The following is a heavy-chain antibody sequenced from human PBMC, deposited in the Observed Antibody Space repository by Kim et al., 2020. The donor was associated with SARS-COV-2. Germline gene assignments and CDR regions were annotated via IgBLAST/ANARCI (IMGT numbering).Heavy chain of an antibody. CDR2: IKHDGSEK. V-gene: IGHV3-7*01. J-gene: IGHJ4*02. Sequence: GGSLILSCAASGFIFSSYWMTWVRQAPGKGLEWVANIKHDGSEKSYVDSVKGRFTISRDNAKNSLYLQMNTLSAEDTAVYYCTRIGVRYVDYFDFWGQGTLVTVSS. CDR3: TRIGVRYVDYFDF. D-gene: IGHD3-10*01. CDR1: GFIFSSYW.